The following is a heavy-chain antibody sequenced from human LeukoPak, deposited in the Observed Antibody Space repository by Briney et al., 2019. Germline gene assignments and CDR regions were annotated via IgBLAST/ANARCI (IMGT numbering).Heavy chain of an antibody. V-gene: IGHV1-18*04. CDR1: GYTFTGYY. CDR2: ISTYNGNT. D-gene: IGHD6-25*01. CDR3: ARESSEHFDY. J-gene: IGHJ4*02. Sequence: ASVKVSCKASGYTFTGYYMHWVRQAPGQGLEWMGWISTYNGNTNYAQKLQGRVTMTTDTSTSTAYMELRSLRSDDTAVYYCARESSEHFDYWGQGTLVTVSS.